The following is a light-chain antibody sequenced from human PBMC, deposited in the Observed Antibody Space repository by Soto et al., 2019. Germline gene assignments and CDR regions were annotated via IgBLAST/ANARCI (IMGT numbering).Light chain of an antibody. CDR1: SSNIGAGYD. V-gene: IGLV1-40*01. J-gene: IGLJ2*01. Sequence: QSVLTQPPSVSGAPGQRVTISCTGSSSNIGAGYDVHWYQQLPGTAPKLLIYGNSNRPSGVPDRFSGSKSGTSASLAITGLQVEDGADCYCQSYDSSLSGFHVVFGGGTKLTVL. CDR3: QSYDSSLSGFHVV. CDR2: GNS.